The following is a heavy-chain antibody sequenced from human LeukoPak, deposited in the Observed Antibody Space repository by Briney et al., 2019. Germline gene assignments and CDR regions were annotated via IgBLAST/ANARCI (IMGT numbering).Heavy chain of an antibody. CDR2: ISYDGSNK. CDR3: ARRCIGYSYGLYWFDP. CDR1: GFTFSSYA. V-gene: IGHV3-30-3*01. J-gene: IGHJ5*02. Sequence: GGSLRLSCAASGFTFSSYAMHWVRQAPGKGLEWVAVISYDGSNKYYADSVKGRFTISRDNSKNTLYLQMNSLRAEDTAVYYRARRCIGYSYGLYWFDPWGQGTLVTVSS. D-gene: IGHD5-18*01.